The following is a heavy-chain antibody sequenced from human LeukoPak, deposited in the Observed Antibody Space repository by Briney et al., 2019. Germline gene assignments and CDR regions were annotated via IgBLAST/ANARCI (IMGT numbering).Heavy chain of an antibody. D-gene: IGHD2-2*01. Sequence: GGSLRLSCAASGFTFSGSAIHWVRQASGKGLEWVGRIRGKANSYATAYAASVKGRFTISRDDSKNTAYLQMSSLKTEDTAVYYCTPTGDIVVVPAHYWGQGTLVTVSS. CDR2: IRGKANSYAT. CDR3: TPTGDIVVVPAHY. CDR1: GFTFSGSA. V-gene: IGHV3-73*01. J-gene: IGHJ4*02.